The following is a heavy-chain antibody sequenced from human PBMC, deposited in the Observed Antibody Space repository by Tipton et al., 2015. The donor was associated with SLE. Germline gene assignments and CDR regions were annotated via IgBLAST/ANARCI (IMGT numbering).Heavy chain of an antibody. CDR3: AREGGYAGSGSYGTV. CDR1: GASISSDVYY. J-gene: IGHJ6*02. Sequence: TLSLTCSVSGASISSDVYYWSWIRQLPGKGLEWIGYIYNTGNTYYNPSLRGRVTISVDTSKNQFSLELNSVTAADTAVYFCAREGGYAGSGSYGTVWGQGTTVTVSS. CDR2: IYNTGNT. V-gene: IGHV4-30-4*08. D-gene: IGHD3-10*01.